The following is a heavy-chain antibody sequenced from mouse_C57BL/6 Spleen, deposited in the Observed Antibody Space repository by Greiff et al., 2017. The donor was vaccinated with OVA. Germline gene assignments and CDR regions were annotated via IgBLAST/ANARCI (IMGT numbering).Heavy chain of an antibody. J-gene: IGHJ2*01. D-gene: IGHD2-12*01. CDR3: SRESYYFFDY. CDR2: INPNNGGT. V-gene: IGHV1-18*01. Sequence: EVQVVESGPELVKPGASVKIPCKASGYTFTDYNMDWVKQSHGKSLEWIGDINPNNGGTNYNQTFKGKATLTVDKSSSTAYMELRSLTTEDTAAYYCSRESYYFFDYWGQGTTLTVSS. CDR1: GYTFTDYN.